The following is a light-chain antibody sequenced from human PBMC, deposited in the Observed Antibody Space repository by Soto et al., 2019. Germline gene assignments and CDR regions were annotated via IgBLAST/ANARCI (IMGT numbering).Light chain of an antibody. V-gene: IGKV3-20*01. Sequence: EIVLTQSPGTLSLSPGERATLSCRASQSVTSSYLAWYQQKPGQAPRLLIYGASSRATGIPDRFSGSGSGTAFTLTISRLEPEDFAVYYCQQYGSSPLTFDGGTKVEIK. J-gene: IGKJ4*01. CDR2: GAS. CDR1: QSVTSSY. CDR3: QQYGSSPLT.